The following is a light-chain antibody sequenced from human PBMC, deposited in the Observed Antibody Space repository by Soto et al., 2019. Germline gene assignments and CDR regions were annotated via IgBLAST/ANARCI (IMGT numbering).Light chain of an antibody. CDR1: SSDVGGYNY. J-gene: IGLJ2*01. V-gene: IGLV2-14*01. CDR3: TSYTSSRTLV. Sequence: QSALTQPASVSGSPGQSITISCTGTSSDVGGYNYVSWYQQHPGKAPKLMIYEVSNRPSGVSNRFSGSKSGNTASLTISGLQAEDEAVYYCTSYTSSRTLVFGGGTKVTVL. CDR2: EVS.